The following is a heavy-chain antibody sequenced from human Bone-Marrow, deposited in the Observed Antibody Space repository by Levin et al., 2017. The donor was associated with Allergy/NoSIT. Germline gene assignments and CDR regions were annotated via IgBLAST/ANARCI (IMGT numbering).Heavy chain of an antibody. CDR3: ARDSFFAVGALLGGMDV. Sequence: GGSLRLSCAASGFTFSSYEMNWVRQAPGKGLEWVSYISSSGSTIYYADSVKGRFTISRDNAKNSLYLQMNSLRAEDTAVYYCARDSFFAVGALLGGMDVWGQGTTVTVSS. V-gene: IGHV3-48*03. CDR1: GFTFSSYE. CDR2: ISSSGSTI. D-gene: IGHD1-26*01. J-gene: IGHJ6*02.